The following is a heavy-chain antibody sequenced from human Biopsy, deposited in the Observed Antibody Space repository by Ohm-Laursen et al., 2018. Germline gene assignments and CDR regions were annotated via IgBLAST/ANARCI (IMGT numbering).Heavy chain of an antibody. D-gene: IGHD3-22*01. CDR1: GGDINNYY. CDR3: AGVVLGPTNDAFDL. V-gene: IGHV4-4*07. J-gene: IGHJ3*01. CDR2: IYPDGST. Sequence: GTLSLTCTVSGGDINNYYWSWIRQPAGQGLEWIGRIYPDGSTNYNPTIKSRVTKSVDTTKKQLFLRMRSVTAADAAMYYCAGVVLGPTNDAFDLWGQGTMVVVSS.